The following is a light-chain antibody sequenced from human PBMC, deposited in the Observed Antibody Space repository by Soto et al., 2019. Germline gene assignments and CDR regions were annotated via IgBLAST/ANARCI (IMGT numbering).Light chain of an antibody. J-gene: IGKJ1*01. CDR2: AAS. V-gene: IGKV3-15*01. CDR3: QQYNNWLTWT. CDR1: ESVTSS. Sequence: IVMTQSPATLSVSPWDRATLSCRASESVTSSLAWYQQKPGQPPRLLIYAASTRATDVPARFSGSGSGTEFTLTISSLQSEDFAVYYCQQYNNWLTWTFGQGTKVDIK.